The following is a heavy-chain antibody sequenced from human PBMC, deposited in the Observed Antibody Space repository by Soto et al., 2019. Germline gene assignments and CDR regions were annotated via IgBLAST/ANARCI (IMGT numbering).Heavy chain of an antibody. V-gene: IGHV1-69*14. CDR3: AILGLDVDS. J-gene: IGHJ4*02. D-gene: IGHD3-16*01. CDR1: ADTPTTYG. CDR2: IIPVFGTP. Sequence: QVQLVQSGAEVQKPGSSVNVSCKASADTPTTYGISWVRQAPGQGLEWMGGIIPVFGTPNYAQRYQGRITISADTSTRTTYMELKSVTSDDTAVFYCAILGLDVDSWGQGTLVLVSS.